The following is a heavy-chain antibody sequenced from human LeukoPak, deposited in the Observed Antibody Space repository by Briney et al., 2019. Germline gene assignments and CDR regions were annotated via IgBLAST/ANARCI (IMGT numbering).Heavy chain of an antibody. CDR3: ASIDPSSSWSRRGHAFDI. Sequence: PSETLSLTCAVSGGSISSSNWWSWVRQPPGKGLEWIGEIYHSGSTNYNPSLKSRVTISVDKSKNQFSLKLSSVTAADTAVYYCASIDPSSSWSRRGHAFDIWGQGTMVTVSS. CDR2: IYHSGST. J-gene: IGHJ3*02. V-gene: IGHV4-4*02. D-gene: IGHD6-13*01. CDR1: GGSISSSNW.